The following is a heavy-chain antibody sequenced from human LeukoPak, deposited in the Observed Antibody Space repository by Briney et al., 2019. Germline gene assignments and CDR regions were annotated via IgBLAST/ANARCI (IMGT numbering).Heavy chain of an antibody. J-gene: IGHJ4*02. CDR2: FSAGGGGT. CDR1: GFTFRTYA. V-gene: IGHV3-23*01. D-gene: IGHD3-16*01. CDR3: AKGRDVPHLGELQH. Sequence: GGSLRLSCAASGFTFRTYAMTWVRLTPGKGLEWVASFSAGGGGTLYADSVKGRFTISRDNSKHTLYLQMNSVTAEDTAVYYCAKGRDVPHLGELQHWGQGTLVTVSS.